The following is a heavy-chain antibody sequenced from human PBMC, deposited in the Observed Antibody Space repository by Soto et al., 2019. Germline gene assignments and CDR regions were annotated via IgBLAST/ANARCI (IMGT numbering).Heavy chain of an antibody. CDR2: IGGSGIT. J-gene: IGHJ4*02. V-gene: IGHV3-23*01. CDR1: GFSFSNYA. D-gene: IGHD3-22*01. Sequence: GGSLRLSCAASGFSFSNYAMTWARRAPGKGLEWVSAIGGSGITYYADSVKGRITISRDNSRNTVYLQMNSLRAEDTAVYYCARNSGYGYYDSTGIENWGQGTKVTVAA. CDR3: ARNSGYGYYDSTGIEN.